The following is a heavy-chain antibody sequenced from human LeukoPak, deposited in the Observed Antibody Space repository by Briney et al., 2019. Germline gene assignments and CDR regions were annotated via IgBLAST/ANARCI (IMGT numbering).Heavy chain of an antibody. J-gene: IGHJ4*02. Sequence: PGGSLRLSCAASGFTFSSYSVNWVRQAPGKGLEWVSSISSSSSSYIYYADSVKGRFTISRDNAKNSLYLQMDSLRAEDTAVYCCAREMVAARYWGQGTLSPSPQ. CDR1: GFTFSSYS. D-gene: IGHD6-6*01. V-gene: IGHV3-21*01. CDR3: AREMVAARY. CDR2: ISSSSSSYI.